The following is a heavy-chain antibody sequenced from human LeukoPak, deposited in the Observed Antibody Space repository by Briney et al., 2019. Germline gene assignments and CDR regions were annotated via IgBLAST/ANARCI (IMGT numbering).Heavy chain of an antibody. CDR2: IIPIFGTA. D-gene: IGHD4-17*01. CDR1: GYTFTSYD. Sequence: EASVKVSCKASGYTFTSYDINWVRQAIGQGLEWMGGIIPIFGTANYAQKFQGRVTITADESTSTAYMELSSLRSEDTAVYYCARGYYGDYNAPVDYWGQGTLVTVSS. CDR3: ARGYYGDYNAPVDY. V-gene: IGHV1-69*13. J-gene: IGHJ4*02.